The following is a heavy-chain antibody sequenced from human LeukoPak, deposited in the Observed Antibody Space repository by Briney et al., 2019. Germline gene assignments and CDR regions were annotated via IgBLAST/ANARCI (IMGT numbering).Heavy chain of an antibody. CDR2: IYNSGST. CDR3: ARGWGPAYCGGDCHTHFDY. Sequence: SETLSLTCAVSGGSISSGGYSYNWIRQPPGKGLEWIGYIYNSGSTSYNPSLKSRVTMSVDTSKNQFSLKLSFVTAADTAVYYCARGWGPAYCGGDCHTHFDYWGQGALVTVSS. D-gene: IGHD2-21*02. J-gene: IGHJ4*02. CDR1: GGSISSGGYS. V-gene: IGHV4-30-4*07.